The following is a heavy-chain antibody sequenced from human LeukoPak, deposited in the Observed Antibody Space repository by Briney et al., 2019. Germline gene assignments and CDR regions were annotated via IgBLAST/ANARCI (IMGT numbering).Heavy chain of an antibody. Sequence: GGSLRLSCAASGFTFSSYGMHWVRQAPGKGLEWVAVIWYDGSNKDYADSVKGRFTISRDDSKNTLYLQMNSLRAEDTAVYYCARGGQYCSGGSCYSTNWFDPWGQGTLVTVSS. D-gene: IGHD2-15*01. CDR2: IWYDGSNK. J-gene: IGHJ5*02. CDR1: GFTFSSYG. V-gene: IGHV3-33*01. CDR3: ARGGQYCSGGSCYSTNWFDP.